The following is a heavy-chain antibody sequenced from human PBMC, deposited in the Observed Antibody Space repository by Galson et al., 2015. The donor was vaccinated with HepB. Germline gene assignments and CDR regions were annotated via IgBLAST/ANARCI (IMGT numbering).Heavy chain of an antibody. J-gene: IGHJ4*02. CDR1: GFTFSSYA. D-gene: IGHD6-13*01. CDR2: ISGSGGST. V-gene: IGHV3-23*01. Sequence: SLRLSCAASGFTFSSYAMSWVRQAPGQGLEWVSAISGSGGSTYYAEYVKGRFTITRDNSKNTLYLQMNSLRAEDTAVYYCAKLMQQLVRYYFDYWGQGTLVTVSS. CDR3: AKLMQQLVRYYFDY.